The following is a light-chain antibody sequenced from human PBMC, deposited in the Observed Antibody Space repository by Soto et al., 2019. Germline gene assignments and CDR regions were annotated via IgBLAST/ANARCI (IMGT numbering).Light chain of an antibody. CDR3: SSYTSSVVV. V-gene: IGLV2-14*02. Sequence: QSALTQPASVSGSPGQSITISCTGTSSDVGSYNLVSWYQQHPGKAPKLMIYEGSKRPSGVSNRFSGSKSGNTASLTISGLQAEDEADYYCSSYTSSVVVFGGGTKLTVL. J-gene: IGLJ2*01. CDR2: EGS. CDR1: SSDVGSYNL.